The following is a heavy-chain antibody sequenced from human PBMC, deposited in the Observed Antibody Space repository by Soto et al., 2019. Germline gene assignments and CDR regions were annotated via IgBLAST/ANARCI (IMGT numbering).Heavy chain of an antibody. D-gene: IGHD2-15*01. Sequence: QVQLVQSGAEVKKPGASVKVSCKASGYTFTSYGISWVRQAPGQGLEWMGWISAYNGNTNYAQKLQGRITMTTDTYTSTAYMELRSLRSDDTAMYYCARELAGYCSGGSCQTYYYYYMDVWGKGTTVTVSS. CDR2: ISAYNGNT. V-gene: IGHV1-18*01. CDR3: ARELAGYCSGGSCQTYYYYYMDV. CDR1: GYTFTSYG. J-gene: IGHJ6*03.